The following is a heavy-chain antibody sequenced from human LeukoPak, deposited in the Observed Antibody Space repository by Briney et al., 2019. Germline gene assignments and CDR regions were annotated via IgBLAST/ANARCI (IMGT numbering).Heavy chain of an antibody. CDR2: IYWDDDK. D-gene: IGHD4-17*01. CDR3: AHRAAYGDYVALFDY. V-gene: IGHV2-5*02. Sequence: SGPTLVKPTQTLTLTCTFSGFSLSTSGVGVGWIRQPPGEALEWLALIYWDDDKRYSPSLKSRLTITKDASKNQVVLTMTNMDPVDTATYYCAHRAAYGDYVALFDYWGQGTLVTVSS. CDR1: GFSLSTSGVG. J-gene: IGHJ4*02.